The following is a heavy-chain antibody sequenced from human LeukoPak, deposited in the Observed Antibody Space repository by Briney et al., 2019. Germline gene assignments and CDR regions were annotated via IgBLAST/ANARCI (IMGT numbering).Heavy chain of an antibody. CDR1: GFTFGDYA. CDR3: TRDQYYYDSSGYLL. J-gene: IGHJ4*02. V-gene: IGHV3-49*04. Sequence: GWSLRLSCTASGFTFGDYAMSWVRQAPGKGLEWLGFIRSKAYGGTTEYAASVKGRFTISRDDSKSIAYLQMNSLKTEDTAVYYCTRDQYYYDSSGYLLWGQGTLVTVSS. D-gene: IGHD3-22*01. CDR2: IRSKAYGGTT.